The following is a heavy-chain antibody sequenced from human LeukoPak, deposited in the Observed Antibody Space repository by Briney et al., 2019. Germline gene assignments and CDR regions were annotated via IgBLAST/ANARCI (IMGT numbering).Heavy chain of an antibody. CDR2: INPNSGGT. D-gene: IGHD2-2*01. CDR3: ARVGGYCSSTSCFN. J-gene: IGHJ4*02. Sequence: GASVKVSCKASGYTFTGYYMHWVRQVPGQGLEWMGWINPNSGGTNYAQKFQGRVTMTRDTSISTAYMELSRLRSDDTAVYYCARVGGYCSSTSCFNWGQGTLVTVSS. CDR1: GYTFTGYY. V-gene: IGHV1-2*02.